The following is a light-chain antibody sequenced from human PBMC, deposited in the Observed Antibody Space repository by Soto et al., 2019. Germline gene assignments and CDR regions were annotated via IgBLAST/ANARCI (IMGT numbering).Light chain of an antibody. CDR1: SGHSSYA. Sequence: QAVVTQSPSASASLGASVKLTCTLSSGHSSYAIAWHQQQPEKGPRYLMKLNSDGSHGKGDGIPDRFSGSSSGAERYLTISSLQSEDEADYYCQTWGTGPVVFGGGTKLTVL. V-gene: IGLV4-69*01. J-gene: IGLJ2*01. CDR3: QTWGTGPVV. CDR2: LNSDGSH.